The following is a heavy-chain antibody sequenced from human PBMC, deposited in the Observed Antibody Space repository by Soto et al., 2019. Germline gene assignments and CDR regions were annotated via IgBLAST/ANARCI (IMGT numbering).Heavy chain of an antibody. V-gene: IGHV1-46*03. CDR2: INPSGGST. J-gene: IGHJ5*02. CDR1: GYTFTSYY. D-gene: IGHD2-2*01. CDR3: ARELCSSTSCYGWFDP. Sequence: GASVKVSCKASGYTFTSYYMHWVRQAPGQGLEWMGIINPSGGSTSYAQKFQGRVTMTRDTSTSTVYMELSSLRSGDTAVYYCARELCSSTSCYGWFDPWGQGTLVTVS.